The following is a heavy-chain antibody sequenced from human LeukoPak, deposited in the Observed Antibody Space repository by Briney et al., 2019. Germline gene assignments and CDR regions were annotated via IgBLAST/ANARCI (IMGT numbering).Heavy chain of an antibody. D-gene: IGHD2-2*01. CDR3: ARGYAFFDY. CDR1: GGSISSGSYY. CDR2: IYTSGST. V-gene: IGHV4-61*02. Sequence: SQTLSLTCTVPGGSISSGSYYWGWIRQPAGKGLEWIGRIYTSGSTNYNPSLKSRLTISVDTSKNQFSLKLSSVTAADTAVYYCARGYAFFDYWGQGTLVTVSS. J-gene: IGHJ4*02.